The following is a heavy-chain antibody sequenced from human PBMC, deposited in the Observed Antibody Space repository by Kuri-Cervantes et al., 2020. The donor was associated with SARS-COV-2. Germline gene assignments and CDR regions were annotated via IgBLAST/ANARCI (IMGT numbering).Heavy chain of an antibody. V-gene: IGHV4-39*07. D-gene: IGHD3-22*01. Sequence: SETLSLTCTVSGGSISSSSYYWGWIRQPPGKGLEWIGSIYYSGSTYYNPSLKSRVTISVDTSKNQFSLKLSSVTAADTAVYYCARDFDYYDSSGYLRGRYYYYYMDVWGKGTTVTASS. CDR3: ARDFDYYDSSGYLRGRYYYYYMDV. J-gene: IGHJ6*03. CDR1: GGSISSSSYY. CDR2: IYYSGST.